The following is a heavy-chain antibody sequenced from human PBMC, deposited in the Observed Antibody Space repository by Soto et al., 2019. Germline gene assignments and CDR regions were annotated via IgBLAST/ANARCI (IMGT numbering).Heavy chain of an antibody. J-gene: IGHJ6*02. CDR2: ISSSSSYI. D-gene: IGHD6-13*01. CDR3: ARGYSSSPDYYYGMDV. CDR1: GFTFSSYS. Sequence: PGGSLRLSCAASGFTFSSYSMNWVRQAPGKGLEWVSPISSSSSYIYYADSVKGRFTISRDNAKNSLYLQMNSLRAEDTAVYYCARGYSSSPDYYYGMDVWGQGTTVTVSS. V-gene: IGHV3-21*01.